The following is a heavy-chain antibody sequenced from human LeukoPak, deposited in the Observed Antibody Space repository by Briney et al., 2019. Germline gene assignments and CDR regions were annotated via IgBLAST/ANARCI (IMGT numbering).Heavy chain of an antibody. J-gene: IGHJ6*02. CDR3: ARGGFTIFGVVTPGDGMDV. CDR2: ISYDGSNK. Sequence: GGSLRLSCAASGFTFSSYAMHWVRQAPGKRLEWVAVISYDGSNKYYADSVKGRFTISRDNSKNTLYLQMNSLRAEDTAVYYCARGGFTIFGVVTPGDGMDVWGQGTTVTVSS. D-gene: IGHD3-3*01. V-gene: IGHV3-30-3*01. CDR1: GFTFSSYA.